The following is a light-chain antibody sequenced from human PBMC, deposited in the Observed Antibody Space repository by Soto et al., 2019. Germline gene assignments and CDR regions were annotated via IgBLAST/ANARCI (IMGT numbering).Light chain of an antibody. CDR3: CSYTNRATYV. V-gene: IGLV2-14*01. Sequence: QSVLAQPASVSGSPGQSITISCTGTSSDVGRYNYVSWYQQHPGKAPKLMIHEVSYRPSGVSSRFSGSKSGNMASLTISGLQAEDEAEYHCCSYTNRATYVFGTGTKVTVL. CDR1: SSDVGRYNY. J-gene: IGLJ1*01. CDR2: EVS.